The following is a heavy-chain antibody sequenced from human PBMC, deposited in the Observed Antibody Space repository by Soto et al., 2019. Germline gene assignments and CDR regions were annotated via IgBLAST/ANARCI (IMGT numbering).Heavy chain of an antibody. J-gene: IGHJ6*02. V-gene: IGHV1-2*02. Sequence: ASSKVSCNPSAYTFNRYYMHWVRPAPGQGLEWMGCINPKSGGTNYAQKFQGRVTMTRDTSISTAYMELSRLRSDDTAVYYCARSIVVVPAAMSQGVYYYYGMDVWGQGTTVNVAS. CDR1: AYTFNRYY. CDR3: ARSIVVVPAAMSQGVYYYYGMDV. D-gene: IGHD2-2*01. CDR2: INPKSGGT.